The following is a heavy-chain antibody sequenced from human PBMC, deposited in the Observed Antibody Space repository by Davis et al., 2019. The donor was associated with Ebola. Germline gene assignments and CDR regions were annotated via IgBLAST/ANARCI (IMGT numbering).Heavy chain of an antibody. CDR2: IYHSGST. J-gene: IGHJ4*02. CDR3: ARVYGDHDDY. CDR1: GGSISSSNW. V-gene: IGHV4-4*02. D-gene: IGHD4-17*01. Sequence: MPSETLSLTCTVSGGSISSSNWWSWVRQPPGKGLEWIGEIYHSGSTNYNPSLKSRVTISVDTSKNQFSLKLSSVTAADTAVYYCARVYGDHDDYWGQGTLVTVSS.